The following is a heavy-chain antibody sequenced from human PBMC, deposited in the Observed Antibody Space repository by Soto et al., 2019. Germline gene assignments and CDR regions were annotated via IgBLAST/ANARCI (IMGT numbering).Heavy chain of an antibody. Sequence: QVQLVQSGAEVKRPGSSVKVSCKASGDTFSFYSINWVRQAPGLGLEWMGRINPILSMSNYAQSFQGRVTMTADKSTTTAYMELRGLRSEDTAIYYCASSYGSGYRAFDYWGQGALVTVSS. CDR3: ASSYGSGYRAFDY. CDR1: GDTFSFYS. J-gene: IGHJ4*02. V-gene: IGHV1-69*02. D-gene: IGHD3-10*01. CDR2: INPILSMS.